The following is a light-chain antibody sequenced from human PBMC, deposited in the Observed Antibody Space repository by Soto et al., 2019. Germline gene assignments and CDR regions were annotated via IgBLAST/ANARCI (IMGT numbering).Light chain of an antibody. CDR1: QSISSW. CDR3: QQYNSYWT. Sequence: DIQMTQSPSTLSASVGDRVTITCRASQSISSWLAWYQQKPGKAPKLLIYKASSLESGVPSRFSGSGSGTAFTLTISSLQPDDSATYYCQQYNSYWTFGHGTKVEIK. J-gene: IGKJ1*01. CDR2: KAS. V-gene: IGKV1-5*03.